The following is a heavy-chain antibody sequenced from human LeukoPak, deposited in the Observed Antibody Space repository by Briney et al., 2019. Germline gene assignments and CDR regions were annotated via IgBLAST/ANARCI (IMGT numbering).Heavy chain of an antibody. J-gene: IGHJ5*02. CDR2: IYSGGNT. D-gene: IGHD6-19*01. CDR3: ARDIMGRPDIAVAGLGS. Sequence: GSLRLSCAGSGFSLSPSWMNWVRQAPGEGLEWVSVIYSGGNTYYADSVKVRFTISRDNSKNTLYLQMNSLRAEDTAVYYCARDIMGRPDIAVAGLGSWGQGTLVTVSS. CDR1: GFSLSPSW. V-gene: IGHV3-66*01.